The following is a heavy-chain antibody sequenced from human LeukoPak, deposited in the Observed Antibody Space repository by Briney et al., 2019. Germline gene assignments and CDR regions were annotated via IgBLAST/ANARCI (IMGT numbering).Heavy chain of an antibody. CDR3: GRVGDGSGYYWDS. Sequence: GGSLRLSCAASGFTFSDYYMGWIRQAPGKGLEWVSYISPHGITIYYADSVKGRFTISRDNAKNSLYLQMNSLRAEDTAVYYCGRVGDGSGYYWDSWGQGALVTVSS. V-gene: IGHV3-11*01. CDR1: GFTFSDYY. D-gene: IGHD3-22*01. J-gene: IGHJ4*02. CDR2: ISPHGITI.